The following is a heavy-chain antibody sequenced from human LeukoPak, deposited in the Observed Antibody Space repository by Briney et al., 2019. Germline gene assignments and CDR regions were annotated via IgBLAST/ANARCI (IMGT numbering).Heavy chain of an antibody. V-gene: IGHV1-8*01. J-gene: IGHJ4*02. CDR1: GYTFTSYD. CDR2: MNPNSGNT. CDR3: ARGGGRDSSGYSFDY. D-gene: IGHD6-19*01. Sequence: GASVKVSCKASGYTFTSYDMNWVRQATGQGLEWMGWMNPNSGNTNFAQKFQGRVTMTRNTSISTAYMELSSLRSEDTAVYYCARGGGRDSSGYSFDYWGQGTLVTVSS.